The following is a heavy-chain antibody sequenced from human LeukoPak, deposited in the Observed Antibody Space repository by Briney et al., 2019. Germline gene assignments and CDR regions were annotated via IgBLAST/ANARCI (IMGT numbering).Heavy chain of an antibody. V-gene: IGHV4-59*12. J-gene: IGHJ4*02. CDR1: GDSISNYY. Sequence: SETLSLTCTVSGDSISNYYWSWIRQPPGKGLEWIGIIYDSGRTNYNPSPNSRVTISADTSKRQFSLKLNSVTAADTAVYYCARGGGWLPDHWGQGTLVTVSS. D-gene: IGHD5-12*01. CDR2: IYDSGRT. CDR3: ARGGGWLPDH.